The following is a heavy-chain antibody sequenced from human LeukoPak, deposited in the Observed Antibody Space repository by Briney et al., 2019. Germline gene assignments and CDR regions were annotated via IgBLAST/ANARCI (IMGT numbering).Heavy chain of an antibody. Sequence: PGGSLRLSCAASGFTFNDYAMHWVRQAPGKGLECVALISHDGTNKYYAESVRGRFTISRDNSRNTLYLYMNSLRDADTAVYYCALTVIGVVYYFDNWGQGTLVTVSS. V-gene: IGHV3-30*04. CDR2: ISHDGTNK. J-gene: IGHJ4*02. CDR1: GFTFNDYA. CDR3: ALTVIGVVYYFDN. D-gene: IGHD2-21*01.